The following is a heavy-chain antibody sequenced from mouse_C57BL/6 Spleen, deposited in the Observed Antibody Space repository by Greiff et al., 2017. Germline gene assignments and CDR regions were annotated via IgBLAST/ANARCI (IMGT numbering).Heavy chain of an antibody. V-gene: IGHV1-64*01. CDR3: ARRNYYSNTGFAD. CDR1: GYTFTSYW. CDR2: IHPNSGST. D-gene: IGHD2-5*01. J-gene: IGHJ3*01. Sequence: QVQLKQPGAELVKPGASVKLSCKASGYTFTSYWMHWVKQRPGQGLEWIGMIHPNSGSTNYNEKFKSKATLTVDKSSSTAYMQLSSLTSEDSAVYYCARRNYYSNTGFADWGQGTLVTVAA.